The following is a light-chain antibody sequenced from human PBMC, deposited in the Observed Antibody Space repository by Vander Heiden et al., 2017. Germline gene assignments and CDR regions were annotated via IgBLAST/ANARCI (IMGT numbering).Light chain of an antibody. CDR2: DDT. CDR1: NIGSES. J-gene: IGLJ3*02. Sequence: SYVLTQPPSLSVAPGQPAWIICGRNNIGSESVHWYQQRPGQAPVLVVYDDTDRPSGIPERFSGSNSGNRATLTISRVEAGDEADYYCQVWDSSSDHWVFGGGTKLTVL. V-gene: IGLV3-21*02. CDR3: QVWDSSSDHWV.